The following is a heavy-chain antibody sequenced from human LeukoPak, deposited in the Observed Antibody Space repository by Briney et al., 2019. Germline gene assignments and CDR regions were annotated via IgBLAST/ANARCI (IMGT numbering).Heavy chain of an antibody. D-gene: IGHD6-19*01. CDR1: GYTFTSYG. CDR3: ARVSVAGTIDY. CDR2: IRAYNGNT. V-gene: IGHV1-18*01. Sequence: ASVKVSCKASGYTFTSYGISWVRQAPGQGLEWMGWIRAYNGNTNYAQKLQGTVTMTTDTSTSTAYMELRSLRSDDTAVYYCARVSVAGTIDYWGQGTLVTVSS. J-gene: IGHJ4*02.